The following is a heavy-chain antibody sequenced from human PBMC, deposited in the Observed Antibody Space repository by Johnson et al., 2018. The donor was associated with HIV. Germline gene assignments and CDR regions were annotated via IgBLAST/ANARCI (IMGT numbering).Heavy chain of an antibody. D-gene: IGHD6-13*01. CDR3: ERDPRSWYDDAFDI. J-gene: IGHJ3*02. CDR1: GFTFTNYD. V-gene: IGHV3-13*01. CDR2: IGSAADT. Sequence: QLVESGGGLVQPGGSLRLSCAASGFTFTNYDMHWVRQPTGYGLEWVSAIGSAADTYFPGSVKGRFTISRDNAKNSLYLQMDSLRAEDTALYYCERDPRSWYDDAFDIWGQGTMVTVSS.